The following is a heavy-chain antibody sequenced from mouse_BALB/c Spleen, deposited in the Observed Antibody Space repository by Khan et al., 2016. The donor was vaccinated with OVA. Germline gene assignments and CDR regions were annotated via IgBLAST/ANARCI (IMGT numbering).Heavy chain of an antibody. Sequence: EVQLQQSGPDLVKPGASVKISCKASGYSFTGYYINWVKQSQGKSLEWIGRVNTNNGGTSYNQKFKGKAIFTVDKSSNTAYMELRSLTSEDSAVYACAMYRGYFAVWGAGTTVTVSA. V-gene: IGHV1-26*01. J-gene: IGHJ1*01. CDR1: GYSFTGYY. CDR2: VNTNNGGT. CDR3: AMYRGYFAV.